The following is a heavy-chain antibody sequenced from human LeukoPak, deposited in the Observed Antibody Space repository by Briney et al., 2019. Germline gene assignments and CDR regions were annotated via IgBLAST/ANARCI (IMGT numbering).Heavy chain of an antibody. Sequence: GASVKVSCKASGYTFTSYGISWVRQAPGQGLEWMVWISAYNGNTHYAQKVQGRVTITTDTSTSTAYMELRSLTSDDTAVYYCARYYYDSSGYGYWGQGTLVIVSS. CDR1: GYTFTSYG. CDR2: ISAYNGNT. J-gene: IGHJ4*02. CDR3: ARYYYDSSGYGY. V-gene: IGHV1-18*01. D-gene: IGHD3-22*01.